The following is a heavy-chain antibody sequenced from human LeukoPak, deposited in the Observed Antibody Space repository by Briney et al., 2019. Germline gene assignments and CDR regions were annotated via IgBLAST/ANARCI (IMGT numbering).Heavy chain of an antibody. D-gene: IGHD4-23*01. J-gene: IGHJ4*02. CDR2: INPSGGGT. Sequence: VASVTVSCKASGYSFTNYYIHWLRQAPGQGLAWMGVINPSGGGTTYSQKFQGRVTMTRDTSTSTVYMELSSLRSEDTAVFYCARLDYGGNSGFDYWGQGTLVTVSS. V-gene: IGHV1-46*01. CDR3: ARLDYGGNSGFDY. CDR1: GYSFTNYY.